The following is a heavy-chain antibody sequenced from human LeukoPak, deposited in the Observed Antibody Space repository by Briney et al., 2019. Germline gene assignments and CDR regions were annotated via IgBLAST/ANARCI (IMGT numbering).Heavy chain of an antibody. CDR2: ISSSSSTI. CDR3: ASFEDPVDAFDI. CDR1: GFTFGSYW. V-gene: IGHV3-48*04. Sequence: PGGSLRLSCAASGFTFGSYWMHWVRQAPGKGLEWVSYISSSSSTIYYADSVKGRFTISRDNAKNPLYLQMNSLRAEDTAVYYRASFEDPVDAFDIWGQGTMVTVSS. J-gene: IGHJ3*02.